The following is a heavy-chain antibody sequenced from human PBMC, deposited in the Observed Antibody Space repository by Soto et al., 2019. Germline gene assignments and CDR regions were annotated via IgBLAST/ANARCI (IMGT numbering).Heavy chain of an antibody. CDR2: ISWNSGSI. J-gene: IGHJ1*01. D-gene: IGHD6-6*01. CDR1: GFTFDDYA. V-gene: IGHV3-9*01. Sequence: GGSLRLSCAASGFTFDDYAMHWVRQAPGKGLEWVSGISWNSGSIGYADSVKGRFTISRDNAKNSLYLQMNSLRAEDTALYYCAKDIEYSSSSYFQHWGQGTLVTVSS. CDR3: AKDIEYSSSSYFQH.